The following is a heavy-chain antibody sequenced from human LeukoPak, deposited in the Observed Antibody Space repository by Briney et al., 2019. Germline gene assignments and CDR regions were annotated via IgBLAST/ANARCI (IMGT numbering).Heavy chain of an antibody. CDR1: GGSFSGYY. Sequence: PSETLSLTFAVYGGSFSGYYWSWIRQPPGKGLEWIGEINHSGSTNYNPSLKSRVTISVDTSKNQFSLKLSSVTAAVTAVYYCVLGDYGFDYWGQGTLVTVSS. D-gene: IGHD4-17*01. CDR2: INHSGST. CDR3: VLGDYGFDY. J-gene: IGHJ4*02. V-gene: IGHV4-34*01.